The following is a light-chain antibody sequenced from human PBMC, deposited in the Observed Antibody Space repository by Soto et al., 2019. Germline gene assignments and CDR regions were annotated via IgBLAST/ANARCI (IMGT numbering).Light chain of an antibody. CDR3: LQVFNFPRT. CDR2: AAS. Sequence: AIQMTQSPSSLSASVGDRVTITCRASQDIRNALGWYQQKPGKAPKLLIYAASSLQSGVSSRFSGSGSGRDFTLTISSLQPEDFATYYCLQVFNFPRTFAQGTKVDIK. V-gene: IGKV1-6*02. CDR1: QDIRNA. J-gene: IGKJ1*01.